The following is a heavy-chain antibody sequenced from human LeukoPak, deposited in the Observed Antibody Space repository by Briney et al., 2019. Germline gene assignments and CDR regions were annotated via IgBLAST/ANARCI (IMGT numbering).Heavy chain of an antibody. CDR1: GGSISSYY. J-gene: IGHJ3*02. CDR3: ARDYGGYYDSSGYNDAFDI. V-gene: IGHV4-59*01. CDR2: IYYSGST. D-gene: IGHD3-22*01. Sequence: ASATLSLTCTVSGGSISSYYWSWIRQPPGKGLEWVGYIYYSGSTNYNPSLKSRVTISVDTSKNQFSLKLSSVTAADTAVYYCARDYGGYYDSSGYNDAFDIWGQGTMVIVSS.